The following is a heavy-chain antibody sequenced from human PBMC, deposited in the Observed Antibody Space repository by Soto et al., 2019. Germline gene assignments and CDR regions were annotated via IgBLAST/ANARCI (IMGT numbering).Heavy chain of an antibody. CDR1: GVTFTKYA. D-gene: IGHD6-19*01. J-gene: IGHJ3*01. CDR3: ASEDGEIGGSSGWPDYAFDV. CDR2: IVPFPGTT. V-gene: IGHV1-69*01. Sequence: QVQLVQSGAAVRKPGSSVKVSCKASGVTFTKYAITWVRQAPRKGLEWMGGIVPFPGTTNYAQKFRGRVTISADESTRTAYLKLSSLRSEDTNVYYCASEDGEIGGSSGWPDYAFDVWGQGTMVIVSS.